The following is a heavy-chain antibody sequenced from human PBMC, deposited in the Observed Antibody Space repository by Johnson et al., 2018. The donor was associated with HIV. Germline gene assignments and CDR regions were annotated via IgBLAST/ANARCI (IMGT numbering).Heavy chain of an antibody. CDR3: ARFLGYYDSNGYYFGDGFDV. J-gene: IGHJ3*01. CDR1: GFTFDDYG. CDR2: INWNGDNP. V-gene: IGHV3-20*04. Sequence: VQLVESGGSVVRRGGSLRLSCTASGFTFDDYGMSWVRQVPGKGLEWGSGINWNGDNPGYAASLKGRFTISRDNAKNSLYLQMNSLEAEDTALYYCARFLGYYDSNGYYFGDGFDVWGLGTMVTVSS. D-gene: IGHD3-22*01.